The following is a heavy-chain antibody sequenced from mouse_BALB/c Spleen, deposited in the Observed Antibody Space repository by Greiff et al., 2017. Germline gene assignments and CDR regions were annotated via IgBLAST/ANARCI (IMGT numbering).Heavy chain of an antibody. V-gene: IGHV2-6-7*01. CDR1: GFSLTGYG. J-gene: IGHJ4*01. CDR2: IWGDGST. Sequence: VQLQQSGPGLVAPSQSLSITCTVSGFSLTGYGVNWVRQPPGKGLEWLGMIWGDGSTDYNSALKSRLSISKDNSKSQVFLKMNSLQTDDTARYYCAREGRRGAMDYWGQGTSVTVSS. CDR3: AREGRRGAMDY.